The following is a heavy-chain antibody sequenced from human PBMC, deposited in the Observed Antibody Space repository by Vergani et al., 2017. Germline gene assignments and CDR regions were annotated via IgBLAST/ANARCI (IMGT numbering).Heavy chain of an antibody. CDR1: GGSISSYY. V-gene: IGHV4-59*01. Sequence: QVQLQESGPGLVKPSETLSLTCTVSGGSISSYYWSWIRQPPGKGLEWIGYIYYSGSTNYNPSLKSRVTISVDTSKNQFSLKLSSVTAADTAVYYCARAVVPAAMYYYYYMDVWGKGTTVTVSS. CDR3: ARAVVPAAMYYYYYMDV. CDR2: IYYSGST. D-gene: IGHD2-2*01. J-gene: IGHJ6*03.